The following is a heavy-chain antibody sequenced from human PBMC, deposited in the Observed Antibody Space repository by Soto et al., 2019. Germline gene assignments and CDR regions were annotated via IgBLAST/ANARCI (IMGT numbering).Heavy chain of an antibody. Sequence: PSQTLSLTCAISGDSVSSNSAAWNWIGQSPSRGLEWLGRTYYRSKWYNDYAVSLKSRITINPDISNNQFSLQLNSVTPEDTAVYYFARVSVVTIFGVVTPPGYFDLWGRGTLVTGSS. CDR2: TYYRSKWYN. V-gene: IGHV6-1*01. J-gene: IGHJ2*01. CDR1: GDSVSSNSAA. CDR3: ARVSVVTIFGVVTPPGYFDL. D-gene: IGHD3-3*01.